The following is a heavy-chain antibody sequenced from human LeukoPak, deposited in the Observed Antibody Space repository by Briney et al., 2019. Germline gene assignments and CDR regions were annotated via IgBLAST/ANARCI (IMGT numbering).Heavy chain of an antibody. CDR3: TTDIGYWGGDCWFFDY. J-gene: IGHJ4*02. CDR1: GFNVSSNY. Sequence: GSLRLSCAASGFNVSSNYMSWVRQAPGKGLEWVSVVYSDGSTYYADSVKGRFTISRDDSKNTLYLQMNSLKTEDTAVYYCTTDIGYWGGDCWFFDYWGRGTLVTVSS. V-gene: IGHV3-66*01. D-gene: IGHD2-21*02. CDR2: VYSDGST.